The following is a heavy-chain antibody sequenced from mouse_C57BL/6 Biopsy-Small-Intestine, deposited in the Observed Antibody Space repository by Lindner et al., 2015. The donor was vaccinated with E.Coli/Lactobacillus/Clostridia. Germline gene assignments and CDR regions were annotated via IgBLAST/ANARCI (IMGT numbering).Heavy chain of an antibody. Sequence: VQLQESGAELAKPGASVKMSCKASDYTFTSYWMHWVKQRPGQGLEWIGYINPYSGYTQYNQKFKDKATLTADKSSSTAYMQLSSLTSDDSAVYYCARIDYYDKPAYWGQGTTLTVSS. V-gene: IGHV1-7*01. CDR3: ARIDYYDKPAY. CDR1: DYTFTSYW. D-gene: IGHD1-1*01. J-gene: IGHJ2*01. CDR2: INPYSGYT.